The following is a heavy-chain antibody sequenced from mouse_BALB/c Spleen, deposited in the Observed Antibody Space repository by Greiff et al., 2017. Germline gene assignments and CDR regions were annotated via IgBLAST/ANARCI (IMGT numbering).Heavy chain of an antibody. V-gene: IGHV7-1*02. CDR3: ARDYRYDEESAH. CDR2: SRNKANDYTT. CDR1: GFTFSDFY. Sequence: EVNVVESGGGLVQPGGSLRLSCATSGFTFSDFYMEWVRQPPGKRLEWIAASRNKANDYTTEYSASVKGRFIVSRDTSQSILYLQMNALRAEDTAVYYCARDYRYDEESAHWGQGTLVTVSA. D-gene: IGHD2-14*01. J-gene: IGHJ3*01.